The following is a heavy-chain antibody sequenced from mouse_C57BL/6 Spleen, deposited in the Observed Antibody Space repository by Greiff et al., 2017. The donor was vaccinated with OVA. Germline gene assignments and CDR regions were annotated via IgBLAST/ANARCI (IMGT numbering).Heavy chain of an antibody. Sequence: VQLQQSGAELVKPGASVKLSCKASGYTFTSYWMQWVKQRPGQGLEWIGEIDPSDSYTNYNQKFKGKATLTVDTSSSTAYMQLSSLTSEDSAVYYCARGSNYVFDYWGQGTTLTVSS. V-gene: IGHV1-50*01. CDR1: GYTFTSYW. J-gene: IGHJ2*01. D-gene: IGHD2-5*01. CDR3: ARGSNYVFDY. CDR2: IDPSDSYT.